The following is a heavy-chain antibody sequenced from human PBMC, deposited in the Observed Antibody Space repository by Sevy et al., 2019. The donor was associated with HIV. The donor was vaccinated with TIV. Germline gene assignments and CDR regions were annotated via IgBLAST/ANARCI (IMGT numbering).Heavy chain of an antibody. V-gene: IGHV3-49*03. CDR1: GFTFGDYA. J-gene: IGHJ3*02. D-gene: IGHD3-3*01. CDR2: IRSKAYGGTT. Sequence: GGSLRLSCTASGFTFGDYAMSWFRQAPGKGLEWVGFIRSKAYGGTTEYAASVKGRFTILRDDSKSIAYLQMNSLKTEDTAVYYCTRSSGDDFWSGYSDDAFDIWGQGTMVTVSS. CDR3: TRSSGDDFWSGYSDDAFDI.